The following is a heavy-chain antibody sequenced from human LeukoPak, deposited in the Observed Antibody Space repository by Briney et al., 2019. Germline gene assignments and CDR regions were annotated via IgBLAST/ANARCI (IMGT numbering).Heavy chain of an antibody. Sequence: PSETLSLTCTVSGGSISSSSYYWGWIRQPPGKGLEWIGEINHSGSTNYNPSLKSRVTISVDTSKNQFSLKLSSVTAADTAVYYCARVFRPRTVSGYLYYFDYWGQGTLVTVSS. CDR3: ARVFRPRTVSGYLYYFDY. CDR2: INHSGST. V-gene: IGHV4-39*07. CDR1: GGSISSSSYY. J-gene: IGHJ4*02. D-gene: IGHD3-22*01.